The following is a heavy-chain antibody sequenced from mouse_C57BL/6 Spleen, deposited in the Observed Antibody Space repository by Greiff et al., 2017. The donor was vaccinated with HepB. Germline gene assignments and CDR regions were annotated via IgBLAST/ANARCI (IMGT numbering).Heavy chain of an antibody. Sequence: VQLQQPGAELVKPGASLKLSCKASGYTFTSYWMHWVRQRPGRGLEWIGRIYPDSGGTKYNEKFKSKATLTVDKPSSTAYMQLSSLTSEDSAVYYCARPITSVGDFDYWGQGTTLTVSS. J-gene: IGHJ2*01. CDR3: ARPITSVGDFDY. V-gene: IGHV1-72*01. D-gene: IGHD1-1*01. CDR2: IYPDSGGT. CDR1: GYTFTSYW.